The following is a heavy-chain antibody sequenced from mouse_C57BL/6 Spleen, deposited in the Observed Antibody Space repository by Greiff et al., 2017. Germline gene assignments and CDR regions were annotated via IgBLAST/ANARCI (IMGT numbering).Heavy chain of an antibody. CDR2: ISYDGSN. CDR1: GYSITSGYY. V-gene: IGHV3-6*01. Sequence: EVQLMESGPGLVKPSQSLSLTCSVTGYSITSGYYWNWIRQFPGNKLEWMGYISYDGSNNYNPSLKNRISITRDTSKNQFFLKLNSVTTEDTATYYCARGGDYADYWGQGTTLTVSS. CDR3: ARGGDYADY. J-gene: IGHJ2*01. D-gene: IGHD1-1*02.